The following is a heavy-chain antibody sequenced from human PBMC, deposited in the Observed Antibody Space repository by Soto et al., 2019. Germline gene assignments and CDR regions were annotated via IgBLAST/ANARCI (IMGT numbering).Heavy chain of an antibody. Sequence: ASVKVSCKASGYTFTSYGISWVRQAPGQRLEWMGWINAGNGNTKYSQKFQGRVTITRDTSASTAYMELSSLRSEDTAVYYCAREGGRYYDILTGYFPTYGMDVWGQGTTVTVSS. CDR2: INAGNGNT. CDR1: GYTFTSYG. D-gene: IGHD3-9*01. J-gene: IGHJ6*02. V-gene: IGHV1-3*01. CDR3: AREGGRYYDILTGYFPTYGMDV.